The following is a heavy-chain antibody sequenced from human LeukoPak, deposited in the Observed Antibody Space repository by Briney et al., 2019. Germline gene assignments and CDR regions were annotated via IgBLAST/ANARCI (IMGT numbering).Heavy chain of an antibody. D-gene: IGHD5-18*01. Sequence: PGGSLRLSCAASGFTVSSNYMSWVRQAPGKGLEWVSVIYSGGSTNYADSVKGRFIIFRDNSKNTLYLQMNSLRAEDTAVYYCARDRGYGYLFDYWGQGTLVTVSS. V-gene: IGHV3-66*01. J-gene: IGHJ4*02. CDR1: GFTVSSNY. CDR3: ARDRGYGYLFDY. CDR2: IYSGGST.